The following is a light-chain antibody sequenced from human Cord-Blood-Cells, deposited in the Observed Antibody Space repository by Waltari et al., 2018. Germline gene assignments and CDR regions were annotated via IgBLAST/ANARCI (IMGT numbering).Light chain of an antibody. V-gene: IGLV2-11*01. J-gene: IGLJ3*02. Sequence: QSALTQPASVSGSPGQSITISCTGTRSDVGGFNYVPWYQQHPGKAPKLMIYDVSKRPAGVPDRFSGSKSGNTASLTISGLQAEDEADYYCCSYAGSYTWVFGGGTKLTVL. CDR2: DVS. CDR1: RSDVGGFNY. CDR3: CSYAGSYTWV.